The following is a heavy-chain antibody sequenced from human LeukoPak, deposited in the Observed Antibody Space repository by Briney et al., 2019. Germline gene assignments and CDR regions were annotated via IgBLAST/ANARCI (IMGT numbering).Heavy chain of an antibody. D-gene: IGHD5-18*01. V-gene: IGHV3-30*18. Sequence: QPGRSLRLSCAASGFTFSSYGMHWVRQAPGKGLEWVAVISYDGSNKYYADSVKGRFTISRDNSKNTLYLQMNSLRAEDTAVYYCAKDFGGYSYGEYGMDVWGQGTTVTVSS. CDR1: GFTFSSYG. CDR3: AKDFGGYSYGEYGMDV. CDR2: ISYDGSNK. J-gene: IGHJ6*02.